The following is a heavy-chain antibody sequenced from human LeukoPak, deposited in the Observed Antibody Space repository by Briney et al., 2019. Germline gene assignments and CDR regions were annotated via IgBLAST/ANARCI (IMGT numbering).Heavy chain of an antibody. CDR2: IYYSGST. CDR1: GGSISSSNYY. V-gene: IGHV4-39*07. Sequence: SETLSLTCTVSGGSISSSNYYWGWIRQPPGKGLEWIGNIYYSGSTNYNPSLKSRVTISVGKSKNQFSLKLSSVTAADTAVYYCASRVGGYDFGKRSYYYYMDVWGKGTTVTVSS. D-gene: IGHD5-12*01. CDR3: ASRVGGYDFGKRSYYYYMDV. J-gene: IGHJ6*03.